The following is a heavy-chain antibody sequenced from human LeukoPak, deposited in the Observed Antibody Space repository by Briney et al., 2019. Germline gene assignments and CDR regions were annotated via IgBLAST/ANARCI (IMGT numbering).Heavy chain of an antibody. CDR1: GFTFSSYS. CDR2: ISPRSDYI. J-gene: IGHJ4*02. CDR3: SRGGTDDPSNS. V-gene: IGHV3-21*01. D-gene: IGHD1-1*01. Sequence: GGSLRLSCAASGFTFSSYSMNWVRQAPGKGLEWVSSISPRSDYIYYADSLKGRFTISRDNAKDSLYLQMNSLRAEDTAVYYCSRGGTDDPSNSWGQGTLVTVSS.